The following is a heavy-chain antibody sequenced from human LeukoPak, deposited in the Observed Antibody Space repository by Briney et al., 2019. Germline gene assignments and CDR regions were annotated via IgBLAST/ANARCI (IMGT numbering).Heavy chain of an antibody. CDR3: ARGFVLLWFGERSDFDY. J-gene: IGHJ4*02. CDR1: GYTFTGYY. D-gene: IGHD3-10*01. CDR2: INPNSGGT. Sequence: ASVKVPCKASGYTFTGYYMHWVRQAPGQGLEWMGWINPNSGGTNYAQKFQGRVTMTRDTSISTAYMELSRLRSDDTAVYYCARGFVLLWFGERSDFDYWGQGTLVTVSS. V-gene: IGHV1-2*02.